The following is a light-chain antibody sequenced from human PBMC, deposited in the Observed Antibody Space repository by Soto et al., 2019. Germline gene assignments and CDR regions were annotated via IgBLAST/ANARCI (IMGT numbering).Light chain of an antibody. CDR3: SSYTSSSTYVV. J-gene: IGLJ2*01. Sequence: QSALTQPASVSGSPGQSITISCTGTSSDVVGYNYVSWYQQHPGKAPKLMIYEVSNRPSGVSNRFSGSNSGNTASLTISGLQAADEADYYCSSYTSSSTYVVFGGGTKLTVL. CDR2: EVS. V-gene: IGLV2-14*01. CDR1: SSDVVGYNY.